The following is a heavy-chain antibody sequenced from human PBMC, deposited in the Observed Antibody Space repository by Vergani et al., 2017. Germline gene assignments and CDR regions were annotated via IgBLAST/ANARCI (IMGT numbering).Heavy chain of an antibody. CDR1: GFTFSSYG. CDR2: IRYDGSNK. V-gene: IGHV3-30*02. J-gene: IGHJ4*02. Sequence: QVQLVESGGGVVQPGGSLRLSCAASGFTFSSYGMHWVRQAPGKGLEWVAFIRYDGSNKYYADSVKGLFTISRDFSKNTLYLQMNSLRTDDTATYYCAKHFRGWGIDYWGQGTQVIVSS. CDR3: AKHFRGWGIDY. D-gene: IGHD3-16*01.